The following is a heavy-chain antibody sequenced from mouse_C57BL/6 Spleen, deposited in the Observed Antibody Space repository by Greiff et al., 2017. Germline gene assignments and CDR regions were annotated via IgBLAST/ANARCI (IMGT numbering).Heavy chain of an antibody. V-gene: IGHV5-9-1*02. D-gene: IGHD1-1*01. CDR3: TRDMHYGSSSGYFDV. CDR2: ISSGGDYI. J-gene: IGHJ1*03. CDR1: GFTFSSYA. Sequence: EVKLMESGEGLVKPGGSLKLSCAASGFTFSSYAMSWVRQTPEQRLEWVAYISSGGDYIYYADTVKGRFTISRDNARNTLYLQMSSLKSEDTAMYYCTRDMHYGSSSGYFDVWGTGTTVTVSS.